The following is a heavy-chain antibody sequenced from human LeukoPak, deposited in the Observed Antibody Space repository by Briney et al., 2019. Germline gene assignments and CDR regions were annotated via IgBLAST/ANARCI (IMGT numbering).Heavy chain of an antibody. CDR3: SGVFYY. V-gene: IGHV3-30*04. J-gene: IGHJ4*02. CDR2: ISDDGNNK. CDR1: GFTFKSYA. Sequence: PGGTLRLSCAASGFTFKSYAMHWVRQAPGKGLEWVAVISDDGNNKYYADSVKGRFTISRDNSKNTVYLQMNSLRAEDTAIYYCSGVFYYWGQGTLVTVSS.